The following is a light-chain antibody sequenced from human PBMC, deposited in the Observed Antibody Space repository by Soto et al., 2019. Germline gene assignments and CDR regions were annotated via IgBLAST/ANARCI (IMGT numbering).Light chain of an antibody. Sequence: EIVLTQSPGTLSLSPGERATLSCRASQSVSSSHLAWYQQKPGQAPRLLIYGASSRATGIPDRFSGSGSGTDFTLTISRLEPEDFALYYCQQYGSSPMYIFGQVTKLEI. J-gene: IGKJ2*01. CDR1: QSVSSSH. CDR3: QQYGSSPMYI. CDR2: GAS. V-gene: IGKV3-20*01.